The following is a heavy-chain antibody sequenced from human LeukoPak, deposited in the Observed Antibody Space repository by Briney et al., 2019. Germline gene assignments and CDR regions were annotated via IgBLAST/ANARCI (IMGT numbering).Heavy chain of an antibody. Sequence: GGSLRLSCAVSGFTVTSNYMTWVRQAPGKGLEWVAVIYSGGSTYYADSVKGRFTISRDNNKNILYLQMNSLRAEDTAAYYCARGITIFGVVLGAFDIWGQGTMVTVSS. J-gene: IGHJ3*02. CDR1: GFTVTSNY. V-gene: IGHV3-66*01. CDR2: IYSGGST. D-gene: IGHD3-3*01. CDR3: ARGITIFGVVLGAFDI.